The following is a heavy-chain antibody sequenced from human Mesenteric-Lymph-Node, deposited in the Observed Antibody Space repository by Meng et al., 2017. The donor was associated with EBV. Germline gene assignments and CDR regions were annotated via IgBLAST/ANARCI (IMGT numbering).Heavy chain of an antibody. V-gene: IGHV1-18*01. CDR3: ARSLDSSSWNVWLDP. Sequence: QAQLVQSGAEVKKPXXAMKVSXKASGYSFTRYGISWVRQAPGQGLEWMGWISGYNLKTNYEQKFQGRATMTIDTSTSTAYMELRSLRSDDTAMYYCARSLDSSSWNVWLDPWGQGTLVTVSS. CDR1: GYSFTRYG. D-gene: IGHD6-13*01. J-gene: IGHJ5*02. CDR2: ISGYNLKT.